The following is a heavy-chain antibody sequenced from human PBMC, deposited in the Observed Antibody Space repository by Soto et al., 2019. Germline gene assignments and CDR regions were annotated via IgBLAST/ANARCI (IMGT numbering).Heavy chain of an antibody. D-gene: IGHD2-15*01. Sequence: QVQLQQWGAGLLKPSETLSLTCAVYNGSFSGYYWSWVRQSPGKGLEWIGEITHSGSTNYSPSLRGRATISVDTSKNHFSLSLNSVTAADTGVYYFARVSCSGISCYLTRRYNYYVMDVWGRGTTVTVSS. CDR1: NGSFSGYY. CDR3: ARVSCSGISCYLTRRYNYYVMDV. V-gene: IGHV4-34*01. CDR2: ITHSGST. J-gene: IGHJ6*02.